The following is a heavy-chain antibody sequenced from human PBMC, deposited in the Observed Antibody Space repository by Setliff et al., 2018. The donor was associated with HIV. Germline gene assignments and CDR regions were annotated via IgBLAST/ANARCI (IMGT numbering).Heavy chain of an antibody. D-gene: IGHD6-19*01. V-gene: IGHV4-31*01. CDR3: ASRSVAGAFDS. J-gene: IGHJ3*02. CDR1: GGSISSGAFY. CDR2: IYYIGST. Sequence: SETLSLTCTVSGGSISSGAFYWSWIREHPGKGLEWIGDIYYIGSTFYNPSLKSLITISVDKSMNHFSLRPRSVTAAYPAVYYCASRSVAGAFDSWGQGTKVTVSS.